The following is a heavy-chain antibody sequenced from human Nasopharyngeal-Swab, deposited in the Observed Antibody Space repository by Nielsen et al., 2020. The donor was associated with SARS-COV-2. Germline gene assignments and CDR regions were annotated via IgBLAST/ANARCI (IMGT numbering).Heavy chain of an antibody. D-gene: IGHD4-23*01. CDR2: ISYDGSNK. CDR1: GFTFSRYA. Sequence: GGSLRLSCAASGFTFSRYAMHWVRQAPGKGLEWVAVISYDGSNKYYADSVKGRFTISRDNSKNTLYLQMNSLRAEDTAVYYCASAYGGSYWYFELWGRGTLVTVSS. CDR3: ASAYGGSYWYFEL. J-gene: IGHJ2*01. V-gene: IGHV3-30-3*01.